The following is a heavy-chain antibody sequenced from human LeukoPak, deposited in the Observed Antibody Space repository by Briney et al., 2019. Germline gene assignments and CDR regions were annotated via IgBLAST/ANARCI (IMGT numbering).Heavy chain of an antibody. Sequence: GGSLRLSCAASGVTFSSYCMHWVRQAPGKGLVWVSRINSDGSSTSYADSVEGRFTISRDNAKNTLYLQMSSLRAEDTAVYYCARRAQGLVTEEWGQGTLVTVSS. CDR1: GVTFSSYC. CDR2: INSDGSST. J-gene: IGHJ4*02. D-gene: IGHD1-14*01. CDR3: ARRAQGLVTEE. V-gene: IGHV3-74*01.